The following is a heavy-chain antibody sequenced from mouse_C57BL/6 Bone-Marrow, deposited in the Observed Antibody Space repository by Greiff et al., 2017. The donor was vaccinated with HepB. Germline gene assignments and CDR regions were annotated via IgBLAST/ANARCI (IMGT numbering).Heavy chain of an antibody. CDR3: ARAPYGSSEAWFAY. V-gene: IGHV5-4*01. Sequence: EVQLVESGGGLVKPGGSLKLSCAASGFTFSSYAMSWVRQTPEKRLAWVATISDGGSYPYYPDNVKGRFTISRDNAKNNLYLQMSHLKSEDTAMYYCARAPYGSSEAWFAYWGQGTLVTVSA. CDR1: GFTFSSYA. J-gene: IGHJ3*01. D-gene: IGHD1-1*01. CDR2: ISDGGSYP.